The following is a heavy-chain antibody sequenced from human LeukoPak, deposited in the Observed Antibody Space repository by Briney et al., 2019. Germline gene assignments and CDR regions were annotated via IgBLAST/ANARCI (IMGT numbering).Heavy chain of an antibody. CDR3: AKGDCSSTSCYASIDYYYGMDV. CDR1: GFTFTSYA. D-gene: IGHD2-2*01. J-gene: IGHJ6*02. V-gene: IGHV3-23*01. Sequence: GGSLRLSCAASGFTFTSYAMSWVRQPPGKGLEWVSAISGSGGSTYYADSVKGRFTISRDNSKNTLYLQMNSLRAEDTAVYYCAKGDCSSTSCYASIDYYYGMDVWGQGTTVTVSS. CDR2: ISGSGGST.